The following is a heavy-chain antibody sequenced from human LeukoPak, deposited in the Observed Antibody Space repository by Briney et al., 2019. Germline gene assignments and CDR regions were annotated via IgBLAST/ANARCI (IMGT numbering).Heavy chain of an antibody. Sequence: SETLSLTCAVSGGSISSSNWWSWVRQPPGKGLEWIGEIYHSGSTNYNPSLKSRVTISVDKSKNQFSLKLSSVTAADTAVYYCARVPVVPAVMRPVHFDYWGQGTLVTVSS. CDR1: GGSISSSNW. CDR3: ARVPVVPAVMRPVHFDY. CDR2: IYHSGST. D-gene: IGHD2-2*01. J-gene: IGHJ4*02. V-gene: IGHV4-4*02.